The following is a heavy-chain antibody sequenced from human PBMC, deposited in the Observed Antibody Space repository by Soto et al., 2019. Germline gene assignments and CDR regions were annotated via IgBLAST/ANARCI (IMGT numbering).Heavy chain of an antibody. J-gene: IGHJ6*02. V-gene: IGHV3-48*03. CDR1: GFTFSSYE. CDR2: ISSSGSTI. CDR3: AGGFGVAAGMDV. D-gene: IGHD3-3*01. Sequence: PGGSLRLSCAAFGFTFSSYEMNWVRQAPGKGLEWVSYISSSGSTIYYADSVKGRFTISRDNAKNSLYLQMNSLRAEDTAVYYCAGGFGVAAGMDVWGQGTTVTVSS.